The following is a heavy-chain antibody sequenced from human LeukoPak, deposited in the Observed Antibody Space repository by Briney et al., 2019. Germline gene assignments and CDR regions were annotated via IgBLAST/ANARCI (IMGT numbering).Heavy chain of an antibody. CDR3: ARDCSSSCSPNYGMDV. CDR2: IHSGGTT. Sequence: GGSLRLSCAASGFTVSSNYMSWVRQAPGKGLEWVSIIHSGGTTNYVDSVKGRFTISRDNSRNTLYLQMNSLRAEDTAVYYCARDCSSSCSPNYGMDVWGQGTTVTVSS. J-gene: IGHJ6*02. D-gene: IGHD2-2*01. CDR1: GFTVSSNY. V-gene: IGHV3-53*01.